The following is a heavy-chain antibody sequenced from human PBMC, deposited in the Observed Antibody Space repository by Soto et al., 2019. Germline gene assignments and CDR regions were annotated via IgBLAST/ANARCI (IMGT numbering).Heavy chain of an antibody. J-gene: IGHJ4*02. D-gene: IGHD1-7*01. V-gene: IGHV3-15*07. CDR3: ASIFQLRVRLFDS. CDR1: GFSFKDAW. CDR2: IKRSTDGGTA. Sequence: EVQLVESGGGFVESGGSLRLSCAASGFSFKDAWMTWVRQAPGKGLEWVGRIKRSTDGGTADYGAAVKGRFTMSRDDSKDTLYLQMNGLKRENTGVYYCASIFQLRVRLFDSWVPGT.